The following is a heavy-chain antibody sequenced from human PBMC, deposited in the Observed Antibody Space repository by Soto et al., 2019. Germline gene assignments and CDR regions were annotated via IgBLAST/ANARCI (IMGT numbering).Heavy chain of an antibody. CDR1: GASISGFY. CDR2: IYATGTT. J-gene: IGHJ5*02. V-gene: IGHV4-4*07. Sequence: SETLSLTCTVSGASISGFYWCWIRKSAGKGLEWIGRIYATGTTDYNPSLKSRVMMSVDTSKKQFSLKLRSVTAADTAVYYCVRDGTKTLRDWFDPWGQGISVTVSS. D-gene: IGHD1-1*01. CDR3: VRDGTKTLRDWFDP.